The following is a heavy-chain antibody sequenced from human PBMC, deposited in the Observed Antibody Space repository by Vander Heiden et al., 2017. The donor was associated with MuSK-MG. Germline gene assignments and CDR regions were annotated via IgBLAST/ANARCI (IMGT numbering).Heavy chain of an antibody. CDR1: GYSFTSYW. CDR2: IDPSDSYT. D-gene: IGHD3-10*02. CDR3: ARHDGVVRGEDY. Sequence: EVQLVQSGAEVKTPGESLRISCQGSGYSFTSYWISWVRQMPGKGLEWMGRIDPSDSYTNYSPSFQGHVTISADKSISTAYLQWSSLKASDTAMYYCARHDGVVRGEDYWGQRTLVTVSS. J-gene: IGHJ4*02. V-gene: IGHV5-10-1*03.